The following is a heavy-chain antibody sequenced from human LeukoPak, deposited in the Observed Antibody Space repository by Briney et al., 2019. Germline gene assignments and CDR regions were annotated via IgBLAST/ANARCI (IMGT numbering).Heavy chain of an antibody. CDR2: IYTSGST. V-gene: IGHV4-4*07. J-gene: IGHJ4*02. CDR1: GGSISSYY. D-gene: IGHD3-10*01. CDR3: ARGTYHYGSRKGGYFDY. Sequence: SETLSLTCTVSGGSISSYYWSWIRQPAGRGLEWIGRIYTSGSTNYNPSLKSRVTMSVDTSKNQFSLKLSSVTAADTAVYYCARGTYHYGSRKGGYFDYWGQGTLVTVSS.